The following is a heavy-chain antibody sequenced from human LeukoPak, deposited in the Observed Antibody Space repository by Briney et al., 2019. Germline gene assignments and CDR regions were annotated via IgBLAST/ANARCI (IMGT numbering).Heavy chain of an antibody. Sequence: PGGSLRPSCAASGFTVSNNYMSWVRQAPGKGLEWVSVIYSGDNTYYVESVKGRFTISRDNSKNTLFLQMNRLRSEDTAVYYCASAAVAGTLDYWGQGTLVTVSS. CDR1: GFTVSNNY. D-gene: IGHD6-19*01. V-gene: IGHV3-53*05. CDR3: ASAAVAGTLDY. J-gene: IGHJ4*02. CDR2: IYSGDNT.